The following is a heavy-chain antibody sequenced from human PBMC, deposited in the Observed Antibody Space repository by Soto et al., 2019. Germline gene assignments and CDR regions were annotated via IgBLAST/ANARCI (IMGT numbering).Heavy chain of an antibody. CDR2: INVGNGNT. V-gene: IGHV1-3*01. Sequence: QVQLVQSGAEVKWPGASVKVSCKASGYTFGTYAMHWVRQAPGQGLEWMGWINVGNGNTKVSQNFQGRLSVTSDTAASTAYMELSSLTSEDTAVYFCARDRYNEILTVYAHYYTLDVWGQGTTVAVTS. J-gene: IGHJ6*02. CDR3: ARDRYNEILTVYAHYYTLDV. CDR1: GYTFGTYA. D-gene: IGHD3-9*01.